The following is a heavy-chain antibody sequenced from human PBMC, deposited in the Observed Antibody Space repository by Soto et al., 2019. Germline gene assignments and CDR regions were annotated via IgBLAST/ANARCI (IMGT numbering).Heavy chain of an antibody. J-gene: IGHJ5*02. CDR3: ATVVVLRFLEWLYNWFDP. Sequence: GGSLRLSCAASGFTFSSYDMHWVRQATGKGLEWVSAIGTAGDTYYPGSVKGRFTISRENAKNSLYLQMNSLRAGDTAVYYCATVVVLRFLEWLYNWFDPWGQGTLVTVSS. D-gene: IGHD3-3*01. V-gene: IGHV3-13*01. CDR1: GFTFSSYD. CDR2: IGTAGDT.